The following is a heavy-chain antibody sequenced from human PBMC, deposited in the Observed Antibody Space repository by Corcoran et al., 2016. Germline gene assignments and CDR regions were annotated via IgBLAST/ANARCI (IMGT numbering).Heavy chain of an antibody. D-gene: IGHD2-15*01. V-gene: IGHV3-7*01. CDR2: IKQDGSEK. CDR1: GFTFSSYW. CDR3: ERATMCRGGSCYGY. Sequence: EVQLVESGGGVVQPGGSLGLSCAASGFTFSSYWMSWVRQAPGKGLEWVANIKQDGSEKYYVDSVKGRFTISRDNAKNTLYLQMNRLRAEDTYVYDSERATMCRGGSCYGYWGQGSLVTVSS. J-gene: IGHJ4*02.